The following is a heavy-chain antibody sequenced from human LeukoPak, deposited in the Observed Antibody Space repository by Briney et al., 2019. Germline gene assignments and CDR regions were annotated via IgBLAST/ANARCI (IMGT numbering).Heavy chain of an antibody. CDR3: AKGPMIAGDYFDY. CDR1: GFTFDDYA. CDR2: ISWNSGSI. Sequence: QSGGSLRLSCAASGFTFDDYAMHWVRQAPGKGLDWVSGISWNSGSIGYADSVKGRFTISRDNAKNSLYLQMNSLRAEDTALYYCAKGPMIAGDYFDYWGQGTLVTVSS. D-gene: IGHD3-22*01. J-gene: IGHJ4*02. V-gene: IGHV3-9*01.